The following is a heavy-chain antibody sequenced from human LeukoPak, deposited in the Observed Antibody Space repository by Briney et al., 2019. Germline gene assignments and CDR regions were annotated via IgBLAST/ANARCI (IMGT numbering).Heavy chain of an antibody. CDR3: AKSRNPFGSYYYFDY. D-gene: IGHD1-26*01. J-gene: IGHJ4*02. CDR1: GFTFSSYG. CDR2: ISYDGSNK. Sequence: GGSLRLSCAASGFTFSSYGMHWVRQAPGKGLEWVAVISYDGSNKYYADSVKGRFTISRDNSKNTLYLQMNSLRAEDTAVYYCAKSRNPFGSYYYFDYWGQGTLVTVSS. V-gene: IGHV3-30*18.